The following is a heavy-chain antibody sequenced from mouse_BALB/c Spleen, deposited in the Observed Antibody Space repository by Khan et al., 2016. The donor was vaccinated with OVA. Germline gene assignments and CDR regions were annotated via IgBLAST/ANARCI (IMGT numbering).Heavy chain of an antibody. CDR1: GYTFTSYD. CDR3: AIHYYGITLYVYFDV. D-gene: IGHD1-1*01. CDR2: IFPGDGSS. Sequence: QVQLKQSGAELVKPGASVKLSCKASGYTFTSYDINWVRQRPEQGLEWIGWIFPGDGSSTYNDKYKGKATLTTDKTSSAAYMKLSGLTSEDSAVYFCAIHYYGITLYVYFDVWGAGTTVTVSS. J-gene: IGHJ1*01. V-gene: IGHV1-85*01.